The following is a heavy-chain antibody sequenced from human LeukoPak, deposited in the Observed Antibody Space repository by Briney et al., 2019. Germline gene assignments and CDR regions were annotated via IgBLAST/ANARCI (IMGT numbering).Heavy chain of an antibody. CDR2: IYYSGST. Sequence: SETLSLTCTVSGGSISSYYWSWIRQPPGKGLEWIGYIYYSGSTNYNPSLKSRVTMSVDTSKNQFSLKLSSVTAADTAVYYCASKGRDGYNYYPYWGQGTLVTVSS. CDR3: ASKGRDGYNYYPY. D-gene: IGHD5-24*01. V-gene: IGHV4-59*12. J-gene: IGHJ4*02. CDR1: GGSISSYY.